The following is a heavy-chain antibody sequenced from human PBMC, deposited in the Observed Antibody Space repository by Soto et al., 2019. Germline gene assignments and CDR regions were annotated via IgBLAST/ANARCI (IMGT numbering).Heavy chain of an antibody. CDR3: ARFKLGEDY. CDR2: LIPILGLA. D-gene: IGHD3-16*01. V-gene: IGHV1-69*02. CDR1: GDTFTNYT. J-gene: IGHJ4*02. Sequence: QVQLVQSGAEVKKPGSSVKVSCRASGDTFTNYTITWVRQAPGQGLVWMGRLIPILGLANYAQKFRGRVTISADKSTTTAYMELRSRRSEDTAMYYCARFKLGEDYWGQGTLVTVSS.